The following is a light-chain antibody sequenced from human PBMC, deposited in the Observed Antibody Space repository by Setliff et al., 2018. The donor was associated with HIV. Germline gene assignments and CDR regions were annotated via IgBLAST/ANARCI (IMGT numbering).Light chain of an antibody. V-gene: IGLV2-14*01. CDR2: EVS. CDR1: ISDVGGFNY. CDR3: SSYAGSRTFDV. J-gene: IGLJ1*01. Sequence: QSALTQPASVSGSPGQSITISCTGTISDVGGFNYVSWYQQHPGKAPKLMIYEVSNRPSWISNRFSGSKSANTASLTISGLQAEDEADYYCSSYAGSRTFDVFGTGTKVTVL.